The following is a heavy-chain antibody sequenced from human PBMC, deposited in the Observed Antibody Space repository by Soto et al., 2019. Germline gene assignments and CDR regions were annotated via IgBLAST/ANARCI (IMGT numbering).Heavy chain of an antibody. J-gene: IGHJ4*02. Sequence: EVQLLESGGGSVQPGGSLRLSCSASGFTFTSYAMSWVRQAPGKGLEWVSGISGSGGDTKSADSVKGRFTISRDNFKNMLYLQMNSLRVEDTAVYYCAKHDFWTLYNTGLDSWGQGTLVTVSS. CDR2: ISGSGGDT. CDR1: GFTFTSYA. CDR3: AKHDFWTLYNTGLDS. D-gene: IGHD3-3*01. V-gene: IGHV3-23*01.